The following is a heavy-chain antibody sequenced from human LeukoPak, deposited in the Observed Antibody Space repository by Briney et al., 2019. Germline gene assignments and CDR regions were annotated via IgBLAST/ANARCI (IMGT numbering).Heavy chain of an antibody. CDR2: ISSSSSYI. V-gene: IGHV3-21*01. CDR3: ARGCSSTSCCMDY. CDR1: GFTFSSYS. Sequence: GGSLRLSCAASGFTFSSYSMNWVRQAPGKGLEWVSSISSSSSYIYYADSVKGRFTISRDNAKNSLYLQMNSLRAEDTAVYYCARGCSSTSCCMDYWGQGTLVTVSS. D-gene: IGHD2-2*01. J-gene: IGHJ4*02.